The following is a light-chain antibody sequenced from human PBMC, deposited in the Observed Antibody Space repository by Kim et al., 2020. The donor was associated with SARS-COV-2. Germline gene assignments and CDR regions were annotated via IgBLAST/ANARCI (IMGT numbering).Light chain of an antibody. CDR3: CSYSSSSTLVV. V-gene: IGLV2-14*03. J-gene: IGLJ2*01. CDR2: DVS. CDR1: SSDVGGYNY. Sequence: QSITISCTGTSSDVGGYNYVSWYQQHPGNAPKLMIYDVSNRPSGVSDRFSGTKSGNSASLTISGLQAEDEADYYCCSYSSSSTLVVFGGGTKLTVL.